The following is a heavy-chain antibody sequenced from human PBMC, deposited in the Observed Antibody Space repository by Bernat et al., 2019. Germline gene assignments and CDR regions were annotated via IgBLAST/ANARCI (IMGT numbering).Heavy chain of an antibody. CDR3: ARLLEDVWSGYYKGDYLDF. D-gene: IGHD3-3*01. CDR2: IKQDGSAK. J-gene: IGHJ4*02. V-gene: IGHV3-7*01. CDR1: GFTFSSYW. Sequence: VQLVESGGGLVQPGGSLRLSCAASGFTFSSYWMSWVRQAPGKGLEWVANIKQDGSAKYYVDSVKGRFTISRDNAKNSLYLQMNSLRAEDTAVYYCARLLEDVWSGYYKGDYLDFWGKGTMVTVSS.